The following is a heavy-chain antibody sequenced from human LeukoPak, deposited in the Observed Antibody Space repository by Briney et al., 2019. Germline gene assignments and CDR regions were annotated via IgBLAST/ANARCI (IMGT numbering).Heavy chain of an antibody. CDR3: ARRQGMATSYFGS. J-gene: IGHJ4*02. CDR2: IYYSGST. D-gene: IGHD5-24*01. CDR1: GGSISSYY. Sequence: SETLSLTCTVSGGSISSYYWSWIRQPPGKGLEWIGYIYYSGSTNYNPSLKSRVTISVDTSKNQFSLKLSSVTAADTAVYYCARRQGMATSYFGSWGQGTLVTVSS. V-gene: IGHV4-59*08.